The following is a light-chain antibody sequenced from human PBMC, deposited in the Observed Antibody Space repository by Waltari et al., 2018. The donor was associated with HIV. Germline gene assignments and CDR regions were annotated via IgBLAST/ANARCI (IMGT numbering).Light chain of an antibody. Sequence: DIVMTQSPLSLPVTPGEPASISCRSSQSLLHSNGYNYLDWYLQKPGQSPQLLIYLGSSRASGVPDRFSGSGSGTDCTLKISRGEAEDVGVYYCMQALQTPWTFGQGTKVEIK. CDR1: QSLLHSNGYNY. CDR2: LGS. J-gene: IGKJ1*01. V-gene: IGKV2-28*01. CDR3: MQALQTPWT.